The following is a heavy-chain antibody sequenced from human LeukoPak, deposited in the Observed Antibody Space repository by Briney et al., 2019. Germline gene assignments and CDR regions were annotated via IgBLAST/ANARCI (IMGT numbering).Heavy chain of an antibody. CDR2: IWYDGSDK. V-gene: IGHV3-33*01. CDR1: GFTFSSYG. Sequence: PGTSLRLSCAASGFTFSSYGMHWVRQAPGKGLEWVAVIWYDGSDKYYADSVRGRFTISRDNSKNTLYLQMNSLRAEDTALYYCARLSGMDVWGQGTTVTVSS. CDR3: ARLSGMDV. J-gene: IGHJ6*02.